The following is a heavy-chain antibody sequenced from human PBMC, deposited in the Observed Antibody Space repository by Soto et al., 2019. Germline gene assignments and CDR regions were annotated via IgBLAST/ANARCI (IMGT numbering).Heavy chain of an antibody. V-gene: IGHV1-69*13. CDR1: GGTFSSYS. CDR3: ARDGYSSSWSHYFDY. J-gene: IGHJ4*02. CDR2: IIPIFGTA. D-gene: IGHD6-13*01. Sequence: VASVKVSCKASGGTFSSYSISWVRQAPGQGLEWMGGIIPIFGTANYAQKFQGRVTITADESTSTAYMELSSLRSEDTAVYYCARDGYSSSWSHYFDYWGQGTLVTVSS.